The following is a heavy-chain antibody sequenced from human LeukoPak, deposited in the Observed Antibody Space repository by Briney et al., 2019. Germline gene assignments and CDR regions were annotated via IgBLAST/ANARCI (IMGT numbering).Heavy chain of an antibody. CDR3: ARVSRTTVTTSWFDP. D-gene: IGHD4-17*01. J-gene: IGHJ5*02. V-gene: IGHV3-21*01. CDR1: GFTFSSYS. Sequence: RGSLRLSCAASGFTFSSYSVNWVRQAPGKGLEWVSSISSSSSYIYYADSVKGRFTISRDNAKNSLYLQMNSLRAEDTAVYYCARVSRTTVTTSWFDPWGQGSPVSVSS. CDR2: ISSSSSYI.